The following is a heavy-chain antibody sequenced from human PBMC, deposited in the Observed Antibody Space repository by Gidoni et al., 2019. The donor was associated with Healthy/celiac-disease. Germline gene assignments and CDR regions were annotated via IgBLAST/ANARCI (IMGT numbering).Heavy chain of an antibody. CDR2: IYYSAST. Sequence: QLQLQESGPGLVKPSETLSLTCTVSGGSISSSSYYWGWIRQPPGKGLEWIGSIYYSASTYYNPSLKSRVTISVDTSKNQFSLKLSSVTTADTAVYYCARDLSLWELRYFDYWGQGTLVTVSS. D-gene: IGHD1-26*01. CDR1: GGSISSSSYY. J-gene: IGHJ4*02. V-gene: IGHV4-39*07. CDR3: ARDLSLWELRYFDY.